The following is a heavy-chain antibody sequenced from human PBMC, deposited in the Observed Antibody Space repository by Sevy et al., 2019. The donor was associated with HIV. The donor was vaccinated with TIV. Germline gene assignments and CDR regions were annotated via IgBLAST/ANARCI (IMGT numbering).Heavy chain of an antibody. V-gene: IGHV1-18*01. CDR1: GYTFISYS. Sequence: ASVKVSCKASGYTFISYSISWVRQAPGQGLEWMGWISAYNGNTNYAQKLQGRVTVTTDTSTSTAYMELRSLRSDDTAVYYCARDRDCSSTSCYAGGVDWFDPWGQGTLVTVSS. J-gene: IGHJ5*02. CDR2: ISAYNGNT. D-gene: IGHD2-2*01. CDR3: ARDRDCSSTSCYAGGVDWFDP.